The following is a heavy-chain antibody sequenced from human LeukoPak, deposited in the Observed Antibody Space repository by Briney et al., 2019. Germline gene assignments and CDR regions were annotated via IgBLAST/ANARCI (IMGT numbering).Heavy chain of an antibody. CDR1: GGSISSYY. CDR3: ARHVSGGNPYYFDY. V-gene: IGHV4-4*09. J-gene: IGHJ4*02. Sequence: SETLSLTCTVSGGSISSYYWSWIRQPPGKGLEWIGYIYTSRSTNYNPSLKSRVTISVDTSKNQFSLKLSSVTAADTAVYYCARHVSGGNPYYFDYWGQGTLVTVSS. CDR2: IYTSRST. D-gene: IGHD1-26*01.